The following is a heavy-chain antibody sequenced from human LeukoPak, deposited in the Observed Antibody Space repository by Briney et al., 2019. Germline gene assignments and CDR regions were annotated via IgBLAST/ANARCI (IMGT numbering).Heavy chain of an antibody. Sequence: GASVKVSCKASGYTFTSYGIGWVRQAPGQGLEWMGWISAYNGNTNYAQKLQGRVTMTTDTSTSTAYMELRSLRSDDTAVYYCARADIVVVPAALYYYYYGMDVGGKGTTVTVS. CDR3: ARADIVVVPAALYYYYYGMDV. V-gene: IGHV1-18*01. D-gene: IGHD2-2*01. CDR1: GYTFTSYG. J-gene: IGHJ6*04. CDR2: ISAYNGNT.